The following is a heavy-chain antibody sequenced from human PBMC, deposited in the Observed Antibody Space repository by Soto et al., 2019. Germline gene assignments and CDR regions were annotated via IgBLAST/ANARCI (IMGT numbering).Heavy chain of an antibody. V-gene: IGHV4-39*01. CDR1: GGSISSSSYY. J-gene: IGHJ4*02. D-gene: IGHD3-10*01. Sequence: QLQLQESGPGLVKPSETLSLTCTVSGGSISSSSYYWGWIRQPPGKGLEWIGSIYYSGSTYYNPSLKSRVTISVDTSKNQFSLKLSSVTAADTAVYYCKMGLWFGELSHINWGQGTLVTVSS. CDR2: IYYSGST. CDR3: KMGLWFGELSHIN.